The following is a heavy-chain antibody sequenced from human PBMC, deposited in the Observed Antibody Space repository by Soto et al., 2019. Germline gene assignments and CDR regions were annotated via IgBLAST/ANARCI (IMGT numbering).Heavy chain of an antibody. CDR1: GYTFTNYA. V-gene: IGHV1-3*01. CDR2: INAGSGNT. Sequence: QVQLVQSGAEVEKPGASVKVSCKASGYTFTNYAVHWVRQAPGQRLEWMGWINAGSGNTRFSQNLQGRVTITRDTSARTVYLELRSLRSEDTSVYYCARGHLAVVPVASWFYYMDVWGKGTSVTVAS. J-gene: IGHJ6*03. D-gene: IGHD2-2*01. CDR3: ARGHLAVVPVASWFYYMDV.